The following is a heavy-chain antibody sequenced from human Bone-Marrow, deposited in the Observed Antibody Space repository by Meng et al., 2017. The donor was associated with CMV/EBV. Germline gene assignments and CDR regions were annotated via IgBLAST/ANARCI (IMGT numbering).Heavy chain of an antibody. J-gene: IGHJ4*02. D-gene: IGHD5-12*01. V-gene: IGHV4-34*01. CDR2: INHSGST. CDR3: GRDRDNDYDRGGDY. CDR1: GGSFCGYY. Sequence: SQTLSLTCAVYGGSFCGYYWSWIRQPPGKGLEWIGEINHSGSTNYNPSLKSRVTISVDKSKNQFSLKLTSVTAADTAVYYCGRDRDNDYDRGGDYWGQGILVNGSS.